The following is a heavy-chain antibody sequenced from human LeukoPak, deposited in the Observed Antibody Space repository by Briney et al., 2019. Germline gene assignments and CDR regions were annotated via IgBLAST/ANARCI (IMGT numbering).Heavy chain of an antibody. D-gene: IGHD1-7*01. J-gene: IGHJ4*02. CDR2: IYYSGST. CDR1: GGSISNYY. Sequence: SSETLSLTCTVSGGSISNYYWSWIRQSPGKGLEWIGYIYYSGSTSYNPSLKSRVTISVDTSKNQFSLKLSSVTAADTAVYYCGRRRSNGWHYVLDYWGQGTLVTVSS. V-gene: IGHV4-59*08. CDR3: GRRRSNGWHYVLDY.